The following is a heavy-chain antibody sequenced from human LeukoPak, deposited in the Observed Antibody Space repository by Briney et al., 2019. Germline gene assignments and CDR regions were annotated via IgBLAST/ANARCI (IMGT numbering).Heavy chain of an antibody. D-gene: IGHD2-21*01. CDR2: IYTSGSA. J-gene: IGHJ6*03. CDR3: ARHIGGRYYYYYMDV. CDR1: GGSISSGSYY. V-gene: IGHV4-61*02. Sequence: SETLSLTCTVSGGSISSGSYYWSWIRQPAGKGLEWIGRIYTSGSANYNPSLKSRVTMSLDTSKNQFSLKLSSVTAADTAVYYCARHIGGRYYYYYMDVWGKGTTVTISS.